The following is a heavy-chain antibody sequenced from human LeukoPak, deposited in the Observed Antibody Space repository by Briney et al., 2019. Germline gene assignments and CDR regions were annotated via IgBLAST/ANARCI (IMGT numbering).Heavy chain of an antibody. D-gene: IGHD5-18*01. Sequence: GGSLRLSCAASGFTFSSYWMSWVRQAPGKGLEWVANIKQDGSEKYYVDSVKGRFTISRDNAKNSLYLQMNSLRAEDTAVYYCARDHELWSYTPLYFDYWGQGTLVTVSS. CDR2: IKQDGSEK. CDR3: ARDHELWSYTPLYFDY. V-gene: IGHV3-7*01. CDR1: GFTFSSYW. J-gene: IGHJ4*02.